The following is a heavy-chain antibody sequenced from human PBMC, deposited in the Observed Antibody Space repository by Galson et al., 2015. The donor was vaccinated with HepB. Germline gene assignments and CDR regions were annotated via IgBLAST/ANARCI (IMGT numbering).Heavy chain of an antibody. V-gene: IGHV3-30*04. CDR3: ARVLTPRVAARPLDY. J-gene: IGHJ4*02. D-gene: IGHD6-6*01. CDR2: ISYDGSNK. Sequence: SLRLSCAASGFTSSSYAMHWVRQAPGKGLEWVAVISYDGSNKYYADSVKGRFTISRDNSKNTLYLQMNSLRAEDTAVYYCARVLTPRVAARPLDYWGQGTLVTVSS. CDR1: GFTSSSYA.